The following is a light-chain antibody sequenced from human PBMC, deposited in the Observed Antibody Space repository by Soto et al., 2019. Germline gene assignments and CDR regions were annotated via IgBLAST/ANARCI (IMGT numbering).Light chain of an antibody. J-gene: IGKJ4*01. CDR2: DAS. CDR3: HQYDNLRG. Sequence: DIHMTQSPSSLSASVGDRVTITCQARQDISNYLNWYQQKPGKAPKLLIYDASNLETGVPSRFSGSGSGTDFTFTISSLQPEDIATYYCHQYDNLRGFGGGTNVDIK. V-gene: IGKV1-33*01. CDR1: QDISNY.